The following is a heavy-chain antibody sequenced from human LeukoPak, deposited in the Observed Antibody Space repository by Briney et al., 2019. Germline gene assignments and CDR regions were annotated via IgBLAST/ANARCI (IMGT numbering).Heavy chain of an antibody. Sequence: PGGSLRLSCAVSGFTFSSYSMNWVRQAPGKGLEWVSSISSSSFIYYADSVKGRFIISRDNAKNSLYLQMNSLRAEDTAVYYCARGGVMIAATPGYWGQGTLVTVSS. J-gene: IGHJ4*02. CDR2: ISSSSFI. CDR1: GFTFSSYS. CDR3: ARGGVMIAATPGY. V-gene: IGHV3-21*01. D-gene: IGHD2-15*01.